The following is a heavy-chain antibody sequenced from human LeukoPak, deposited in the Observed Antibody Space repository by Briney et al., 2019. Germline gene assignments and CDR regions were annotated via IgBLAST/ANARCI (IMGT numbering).Heavy chain of an antibody. Sequence: PGGSLRLSCAASGFTFSSYAMSWVRQAPGKGLEWVSGISGSGGSTYYADSVKGRFTISRGNSKKTLYLQMNSLRAEDTAVYYCAKDQGSSGWFVRDDYWGQGTLVTVSS. CDR2: ISGSGGST. CDR3: AKDQGSSGWFVRDDY. J-gene: IGHJ4*02. D-gene: IGHD6-19*01. V-gene: IGHV3-23*01. CDR1: GFTFSSYA.